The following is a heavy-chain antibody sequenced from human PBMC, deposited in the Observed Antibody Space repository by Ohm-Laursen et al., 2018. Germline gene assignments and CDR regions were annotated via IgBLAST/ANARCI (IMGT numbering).Heavy chain of an antibody. CDR1: GFTFSSYS. Sequence: GSLRLSCAASGFTFSSYSMNWVRQAPGKGLEWVSSISSSSSSIYYVDSVKGRFTISRDNAKNSLYLQMNSLRAEDTAVYYCARFETDSSGWSGVAFDIWGQGTMVTVSS. J-gene: IGHJ3*02. V-gene: IGHV3-21*01. D-gene: IGHD6-19*01. CDR3: ARFETDSSGWSGVAFDI. CDR2: ISSSSSSI.